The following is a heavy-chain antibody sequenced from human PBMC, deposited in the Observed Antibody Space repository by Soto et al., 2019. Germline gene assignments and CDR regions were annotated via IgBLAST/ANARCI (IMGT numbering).Heavy chain of an antibody. CDR1: GFTLRDHY. D-gene: IGHD2-8*01. V-gene: IGHV3-72*01. J-gene: IGHJ1*01. Sequence: EVQLVESGGGVVQPGGSLRLSCAASGFTLRDHYMDWVRQAPGKGLEWVGRNRNKANSYTTDYAASVKGRFTISRDDSKNSLYLQMNSLKTEDTAVYYCAPLTGVWGQGTLVTVSS. CDR2: NRNKANSYTT. CDR3: APLTGV.